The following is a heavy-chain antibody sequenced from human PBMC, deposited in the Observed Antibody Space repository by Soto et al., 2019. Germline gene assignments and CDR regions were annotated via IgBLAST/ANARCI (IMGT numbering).Heavy chain of an antibody. D-gene: IGHD3-22*01. CDR2: ISAYDDNT. V-gene: IGHV1-18*01. CDR1: GYRFTSYG. Sequence: GASVKVSCKASGYRFTSYGISWVRQAPGQGLEWLGWISAYDDNTKYAQTLQGRVSMSTDTSTNTAYMELRSLRSDDTAMYYCARGGYYDSSGSRNYNYYGMNVWG. J-gene: IGHJ6*02. CDR3: ARGGYYDSSGSRNYNYYGMNV.